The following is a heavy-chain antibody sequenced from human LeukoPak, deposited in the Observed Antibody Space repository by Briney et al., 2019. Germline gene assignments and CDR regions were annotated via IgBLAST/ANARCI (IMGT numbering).Heavy chain of an antibody. V-gene: IGHV4-34*01. D-gene: IGHD3-3*01. CDR2: IYHSGST. CDR3: AGYYSSIYGMDV. CDR1: GGSFSGYF. J-gene: IGHJ6*02. Sequence: SETLSLTCAVNGGSFSGYFWSWIRQPPGKGLEWIGEIYHSGSTYYNASLKSRITISVDTSKRQFSLRMNSVTAADTAVYFCAGYYSSIYGMDVWGQGTSVTVSS.